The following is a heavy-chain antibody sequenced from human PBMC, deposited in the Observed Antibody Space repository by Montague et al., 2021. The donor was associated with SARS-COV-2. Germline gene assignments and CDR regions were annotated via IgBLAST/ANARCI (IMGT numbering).Heavy chain of an antibody. CDR3: SRGHLGVVPATLGFGVYYSSVLRV. D-gene: IGHD2-2*01. J-gene: IGHJ6*02. CDR2: LYYTGCT. CDR1: GCSVSSSSYY. V-gene: IGHV4-39*07. Sequence: SETLSLTCTVSGCSVSSSSYYWGWIRQPPGKGLEWIGSLYYTGCTYYNPSLKSRGTISVDTPKNQFSLKLSSVTAADTAVYYCSRGHLGVVPATLGFGVYYSSVLRVWGPGTTVSVAS.